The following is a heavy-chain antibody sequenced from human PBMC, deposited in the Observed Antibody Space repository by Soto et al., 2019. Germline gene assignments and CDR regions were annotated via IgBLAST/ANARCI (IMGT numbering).Heavy chain of an antibody. CDR1: GFTFDDYA. CDR3: AKDMSPHYYYDSSGYYQSYFDY. V-gene: IGHV3-9*01. J-gene: IGHJ4*02. D-gene: IGHD3-22*01. CDR2: ISWNSGST. Sequence: EVQLVESGGGLVQPGRSLRLSCAASGFTFDDYAMHWVRQAPGKGLEWVSGISWNSGSTGYADSVKGRFTISRDNAKNSLYLQTNSLRAEDTALYYCAKDMSPHYYYDSSGYYQSYFDYWGQGTLVTVSS.